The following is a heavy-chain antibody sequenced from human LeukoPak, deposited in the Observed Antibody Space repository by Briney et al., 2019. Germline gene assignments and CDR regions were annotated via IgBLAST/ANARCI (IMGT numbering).Heavy chain of an antibody. J-gene: IGHJ4*02. CDR1: GCTFSSYA. V-gene: IGHV1-69*04. CDR2: IIPILGIA. D-gene: IGHD5-18*01. CDR3: AREGRNTAMVHY. Sequence: ASVKVSFKASGCTFSSYAISWVRQAPGQGLEWMGRIIPILGIANYAQKFQGRVTITADKSTSTAYMELSSLRSEDTAVYYCAREGRNTAMVHYCGQRTLVTVSS.